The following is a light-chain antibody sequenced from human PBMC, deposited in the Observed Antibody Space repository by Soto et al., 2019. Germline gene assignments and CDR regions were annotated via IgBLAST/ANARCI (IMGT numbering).Light chain of an antibody. V-gene: IGKV3-20*01. Sequence: EIVLPQSPGTLSLSPGERATLSCRASQSVSSSYLAWYQQKPGQAPRLLIYGASSRATGIPDRFSGSGSGTDFTLTISRLEPEDFAVYYCQQYGSSWWTFGQGTKVDI. CDR1: QSVSSSY. CDR3: QQYGSSWWT. J-gene: IGKJ1*01. CDR2: GAS.